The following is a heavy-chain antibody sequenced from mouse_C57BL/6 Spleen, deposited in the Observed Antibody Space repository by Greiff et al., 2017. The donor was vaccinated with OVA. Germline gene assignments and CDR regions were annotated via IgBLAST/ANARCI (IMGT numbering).Heavy chain of an antibody. Sequence: QVQLQQSGAELVKPGASVKISCKASGYAFSSYWMNWVKQRPGKGLEWIGQIYPGDGDTNYNGKFKGKATLTADKSSSTAYMQLSSLTSEDSAVYFCARRYYDYDCYFDYWGQGTTLTGSS. CDR2: IYPGDGDT. CDR3: ARRYYDYDCYFDY. J-gene: IGHJ2*01. CDR1: GYAFSSYW. D-gene: IGHD2-4*01. V-gene: IGHV1-80*01.